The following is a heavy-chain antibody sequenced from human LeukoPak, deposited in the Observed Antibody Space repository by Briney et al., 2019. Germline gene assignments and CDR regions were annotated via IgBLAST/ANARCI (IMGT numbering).Heavy chain of an antibody. D-gene: IGHD2-15*01. CDR1: GFTFSSYW. CDR2: IKQDGSEK. V-gene: IGHV3-7*03. CDR3: ARGEVAPYYYYMDV. J-gene: IGHJ6*03. Sequence: PGGSLRLSCAASGFTFSSYWMSWVRQAPGKGLEWVANIKQDGSEKYYVDSVKGRFTISRDNAKNSLYLQMNSLRAEDTALYYCARGEVAPYYYYMDVWGKGTTVTVSS.